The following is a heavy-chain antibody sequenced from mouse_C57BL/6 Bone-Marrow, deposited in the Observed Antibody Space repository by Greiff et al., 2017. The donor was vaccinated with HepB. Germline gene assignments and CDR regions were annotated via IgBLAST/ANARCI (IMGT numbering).Heavy chain of an antibody. J-gene: IGHJ4*01. CDR2: IHPNSGST. V-gene: IGHV1-64*01. Sequence: QVQLQQPGAELVKPGASVKLSCKASGYTFTSYWMHWVKQRPGQGLEWIGMIHPNSGSTNYNEKFKSKATLTVDKSSSTAYMQLSSLTSEDSAVYYCARFPYYYGSSYPYYAMDYWGQGTSVTVSS. D-gene: IGHD1-1*01. CDR3: ARFPYYYGSSYPYYAMDY. CDR1: GYTFTSYW.